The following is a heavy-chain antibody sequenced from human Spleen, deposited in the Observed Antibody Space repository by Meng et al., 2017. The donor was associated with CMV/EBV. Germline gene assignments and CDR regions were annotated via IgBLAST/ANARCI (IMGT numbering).Heavy chain of an antibody. CDR1: GGSVSSGNWY. Sequence: SGGSVSSGNWYWSWIRQPAGKGLEWIGRIYSSGSTIYNPSLKSRVTISLDTSKNQLSLKLSSVTAADTAVYYCARADGYNSWPFEYWGQGTLVTVSS. V-gene: IGHV4-61*02. CDR2: IYSSGST. D-gene: IGHD5-24*01. J-gene: IGHJ4*02. CDR3: ARADGYNSWPFEY.